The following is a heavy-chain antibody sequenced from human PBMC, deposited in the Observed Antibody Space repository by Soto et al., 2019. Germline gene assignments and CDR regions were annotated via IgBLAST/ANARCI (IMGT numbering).Heavy chain of an antibody. CDR1: GGTISSWY. D-gene: IGHD1-26*01. CDR3: ARRYGSAIDY. CDR2: IYYSGST. Sequence: QVQLQESGPGLVKPSETLSLTCTVSGGTISSWYWSWIRQPPGKGLEWIGYIYYSGSTTCNPSLKGRATISVDTSKNQFSLKLSSVTAADTAVYYCARRYGSAIDYWGQGTLVTVSS. V-gene: IGHV4-59*08. J-gene: IGHJ4*02.